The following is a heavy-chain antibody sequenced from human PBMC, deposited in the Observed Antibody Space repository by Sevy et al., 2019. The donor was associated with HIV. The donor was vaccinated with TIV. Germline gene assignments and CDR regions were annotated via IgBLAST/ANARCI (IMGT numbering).Heavy chain of an antibody. CDR1: GRSFSDYSDYS. V-gene: IGHV4-34*01. CDR2: VNHVGST. Sequence: SETLSLTCAVYGRSFSDYSDYSWNWIRQRPEKGLEWIGEVNHVGSTNNSPSLKSRVSISLDMSKGQISLKLTSVTAADTXVYYCARSTGGGNFDYWGQGTLVTVSS. J-gene: IGHJ4*02. CDR3: ARSTGGGNFDY. D-gene: IGHD2-15*01.